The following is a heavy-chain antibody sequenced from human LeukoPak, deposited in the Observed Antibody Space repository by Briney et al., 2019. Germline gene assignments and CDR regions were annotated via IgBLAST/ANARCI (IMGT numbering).Heavy chain of an antibody. D-gene: IGHD6-13*01. CDR1: GYTFTGYY. J-gene: IGHJ6*03. CDR2: INPNSGGT. Sequence: ASVKVSCKASGYTFTGYYMHWVRQAPGQGLEWMGWINPNSGGTNYAQKFQGRVTMTRDTSISTAYMELSRLRSDDTAVYYCAKVAAAGTAYYYYMDVWGKGTTVTISS. V-gene: IGHV1-2*02. CDR3: AKVAAAGTAYYYYMDV.